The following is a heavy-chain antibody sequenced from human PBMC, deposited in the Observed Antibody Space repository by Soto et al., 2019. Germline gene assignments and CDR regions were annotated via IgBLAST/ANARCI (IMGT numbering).Heavy chain of an antibody. V-gene: IGHV3-30-3*01. J-gene: IGHJ5*02. CDR1: GFSFNSYA. CDR2: ISHDGINK. CDR3: SRDMYSSDYFVKWFEP. Sequence: QVRLVESGGGVVQPGMSLRLSCTASGFSFNSYAMYWFRQPPGKGLEWVAVISHDGINKHYADSVKGRVTVSRDNSNHSLDLQLNSLRGEDTAMYYCSRDMYSSDYFVKWFEPGGQGTLVTVSS. D-gene: IGHD6-19*01.